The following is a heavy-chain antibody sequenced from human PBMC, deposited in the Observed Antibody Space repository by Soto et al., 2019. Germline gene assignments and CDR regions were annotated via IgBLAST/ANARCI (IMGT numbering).Heavy chain of an antibody. CDR3: ARHSNYAYYYGMDV. CDR1: GGTFSSYA. J-gene: IGHJ6*02. V-gene: IGHV1-69*13. D-gene: IGHD4-4*01. Sequence: VKVSCKASGGTFSSYAISWVRQAPGQGLEWMGGIIPIFGTANYAQKFQGRVTITADESTSTAYMGLSSLRSEDTAVYYCARHSNYAYYYGMDVWGQGTTVTVSS. CDR2: IIPIFGTA.